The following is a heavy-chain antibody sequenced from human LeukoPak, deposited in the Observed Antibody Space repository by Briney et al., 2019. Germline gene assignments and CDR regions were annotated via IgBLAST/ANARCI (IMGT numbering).Heavy chain of an antibody. Sequence: SETLSLTCAVYGGSFSGYYRSWIRQPPGKGLEWIGEINHSGSTNYNPSLKSRVTISVDTSKNQFSLKLSSVTAADTAVYYCATSGQQVWPSFDYWGQGTLVTVSS. J-gene: IGHJ4*02. CDR3: ATSGQQVWPSFDY. V-gene: IGHV4-34*01. D-gene: IGHD6-13*01. CDR1: GGSFSGYY. CDR2: INHSGST.